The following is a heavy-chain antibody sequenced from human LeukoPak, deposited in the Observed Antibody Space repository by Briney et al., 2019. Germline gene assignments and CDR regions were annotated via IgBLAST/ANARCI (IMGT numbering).Heavy chain of an antibody. Sequence: ASVKVSCKASGYTFTGYYMHWVRQAPGQGLEWMGWINPNSGGTNYAQKFQGRVTMTRDTSISTAYMELSRLRSDDTAVYYCATPHLAAAVYYFDYWGQGTLVTVSS. J-gene: IGHJ4*02. D-gene: IGHD6-13*01. V-gene: IGHV1-2*02. CDR3: ATPHLAAAVYYFDY. CDR2: INPNSGGT. CDR1: GYTFTGYY.